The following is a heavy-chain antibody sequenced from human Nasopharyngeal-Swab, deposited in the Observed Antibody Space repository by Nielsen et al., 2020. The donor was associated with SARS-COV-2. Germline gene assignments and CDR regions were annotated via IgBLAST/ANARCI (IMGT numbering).Heavy chain of an antibody. D-gene: IGHD3-10*01. Sequence: SETLSLTCTVSCGSISSYYWSWIRQPAGKGLEWIGRIYTSGSTNYNPSLKSRVTMSVDTSKNQFSLKLSSVTAADTAVYYCARVITMVRGVIIRHYGMDVWGQGTTVTVSS. V-gene: IGHV4-4*07. J-gene: IGHJ6*02. CDR1: CGSISSYY. CDR2: IYTSGST. CDR3: ARVITMVRGVIIRHYGMDV.